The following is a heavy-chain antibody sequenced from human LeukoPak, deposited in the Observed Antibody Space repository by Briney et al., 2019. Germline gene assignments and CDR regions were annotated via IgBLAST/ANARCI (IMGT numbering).Heavy chain of an antibody. J-gene: IGHJ3*02. CDR3: ARDSRRARILNAFDI. CDR1: GFTFSSYG. D-gene: IGHD5-12*01. Sequence: PGGSLRLSCAASGFTFSSYGMHWVRQAPGKGLEWVAVIWYDGSNKYYADSVKGRFTISRDNSKNTLYLQMNSLRAEDTAVYYCARDSRRARILNAFDIWGQGTMVTVSS. V-gene: IGHV3-33*01. CDR2: IWYDGSNK.